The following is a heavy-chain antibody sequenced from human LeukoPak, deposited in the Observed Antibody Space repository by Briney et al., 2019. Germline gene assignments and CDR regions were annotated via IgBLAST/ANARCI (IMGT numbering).Heavy chain of an antibody. V-gene: IGHV4-38-2*01. J-gene: IGHJ4*02. CDR2: IYHSGST. CDR1: GYSISSGYY. D-gene: IGHD3-3*01. CDR3: ARQLDKTRYYDFWSGYYNPTDFDY. Sequence: SETLSLTCAVSGYSISSGYYWGWIRQPPGKGLEWIGSIYHSGSTYYNPSLKSRVTISVGTSKNQFSLKLGSVTAADTAVYYCARQLDKTRYYDFWSGYYNPTDFDYWGQGTLVTVSS.